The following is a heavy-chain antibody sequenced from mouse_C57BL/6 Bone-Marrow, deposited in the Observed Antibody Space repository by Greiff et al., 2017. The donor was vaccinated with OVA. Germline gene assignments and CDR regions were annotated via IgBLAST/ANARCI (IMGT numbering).Heavy chain of an antibody. D-gene: IGHD2-5*01. V-gene: IGHV1-15*01. Sequence: VQLQESGAELVRPGASVTLSCKASGYTFTDYEMHWVKQTPVHGLEWIGSIDPEPGGTAYNQKFKGKAILTADKSSSPAYMELRSLTSEDSAVYYCTRGYSNYYAMDYWGQGTSVTVSS. CDR2: IDPEPGGT. CDR3: TRGYSNYYAMDY. J-gene: IGHJ4*01. CDR1: GYTFTDYE.